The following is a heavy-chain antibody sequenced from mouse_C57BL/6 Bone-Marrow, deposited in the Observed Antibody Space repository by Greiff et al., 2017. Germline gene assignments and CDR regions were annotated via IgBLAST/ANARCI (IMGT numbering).Heavy chain of an antibody. Sequence: VKLVESGAELARPGASVKLSCKASGYTFTSYGISWVKQRTGQGLEWIGEIYPRSGNTYYNEKFKGKATLTADKSSSTAYMELRSLTSEDSAVYFCAPRGKRDYAMDYWGQGTSVTVSS. J-gene: IGHJ4*01. CDR2: IYPRSGNT. CDR1: GYTFTSYG. CDR3: APRGKRDYAMDY. V-gene: IGHV1-81*01.